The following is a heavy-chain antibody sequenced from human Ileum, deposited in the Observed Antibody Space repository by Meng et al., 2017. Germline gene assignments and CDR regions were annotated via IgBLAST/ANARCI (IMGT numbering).Heavy chain of an antibody. J-gene: IGHJ4*02. Sequence: QVQLQESGPGLGKPSQTLSLTCAVSGASINRGDHYWTWIRQPPGKGPEWMGYIYSSGRTYYTPSLKGRLTISADTSQSTFSLKLNSVTATDTAVYFCAKATYLGSGYYFDYWGQGALVTVSS. V-gene: IGHV4-30-4*01. CDR1: GASINRGDHY. CDR3: AKATYLGSGYYFDY. CDR2: IYSSGRT. D-gene: IGHD3-10*01.